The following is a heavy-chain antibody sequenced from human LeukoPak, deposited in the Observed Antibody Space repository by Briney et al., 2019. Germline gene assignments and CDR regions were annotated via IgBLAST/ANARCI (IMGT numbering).Heavy chain of an antibody. CDR3: AKHDHVPAIFGVVTWFDP. CDR1: GYTFTGYY. J-gene: IGHJ5*02. CDR2: INPNSGGT. Sequence: ASVKVSCKASGYTFTGYYMHWVRQAPGQGLEWMGRINPNSGGTNYAQKFQSRVTITRDTSISTAYLELSKLRSDDTAVYYCAKHDHVPAIFGVVTWFDPGGQGTLVTVSA. D-gene: IGHD3-3*01. V-gene: IGHV1-2*06.